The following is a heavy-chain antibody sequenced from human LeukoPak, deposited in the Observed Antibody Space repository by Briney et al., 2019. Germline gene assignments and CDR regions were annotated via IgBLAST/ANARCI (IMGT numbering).Heavy chain of an antibody. J-gene: IGHJ4*02. V-gene: IGHV1-69*05. D-gene: IGHD3-22*01. CDR2: IIPIFGTA. CDR3: ARAPLLGEYYYDSSGYGFDY. CDR1: GGTFSSYA. Sequence: SVKVSCKASGGTFSSYAMSWVRQAPGQGLEWMGEIIPIFGTANSAQKFQGRVTITTDESTSTAYMELSCLRSEDTAVYYCARAPLLGEYYYDSSGYGFDYWGQGTLVTVSS.